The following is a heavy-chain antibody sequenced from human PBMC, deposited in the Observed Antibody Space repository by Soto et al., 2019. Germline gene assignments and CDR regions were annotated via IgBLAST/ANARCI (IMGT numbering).Heavy chain of an antibody. V-gene: IGHV4-39*01. CDR1: GGSISSSSYY. CDR3: ARQRDIVLMVYAIGFFDY. J-gene: IGHJ4*02. D-gene: IGHD2-8*01. CDR2: IYYSGST. Sequence: NPSETLSLTCTVSGGSISSSSYYWGWIRQPPGKGLEWIGSIYYSGSTYYNPSLKSRVTISVDTSKNQFSLKLSSVTAADTAVYYCARQRDIVLMVYAIGFFDYWGQGTLVTVSS.